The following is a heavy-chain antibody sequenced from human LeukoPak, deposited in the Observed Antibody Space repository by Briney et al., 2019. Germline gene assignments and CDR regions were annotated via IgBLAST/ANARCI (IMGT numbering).Heavy chain of an antibody. J-gene: IGHJ6*03. CDR1: GYTFTGYY. CDR3: ARASGYDKHYYYYYYMDV. V-gene: IGHV1-2*02. CDR2: INPNSGGT. D-gene: IGHD5-12*01. Sequence: ASVKVSCKASGYTFTGYYMHWVRQAPGQGLEWMGWINPNSGGTNYAQKFQGRVTMTRDTSISTAYMELSRLRSDDTAVYYCARASGYDKHYYYYYYMDVWGQGTLVTVSS.